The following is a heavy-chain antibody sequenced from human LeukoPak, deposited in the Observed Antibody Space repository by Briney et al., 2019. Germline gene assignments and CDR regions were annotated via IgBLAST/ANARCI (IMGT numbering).Heavy chain of an antibody. Sequence: PGGSLRLSCAASGFMFTIYGMNWVRQAPGKGLEWVSTISDNGDNTHYAGSVKGRFTISRDNSKNTLFLQMNSLKADDTAVYYCAKAGHYGSGSYYSDYWGRGTLVTVSP. D-gene: IGHD3-10*01. V-gene: IGHV3-23*01. J-gene: IGHJ4*02. CDR1: GFMFTIYG. CDR3: AKAGHYGSGSYYSDY. CDR2: ISDNGDNT.